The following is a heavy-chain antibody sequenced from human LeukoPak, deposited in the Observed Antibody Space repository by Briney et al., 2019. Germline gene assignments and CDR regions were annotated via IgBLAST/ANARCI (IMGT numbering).Heavy chain of an antibody. J-gene: IGHJ3*02. Sequence: SQTLSLTCAISGDSVSSNSAAWTWIRQSPSRGLEWLGRTYYKSKWYNDYAVSVKSRITINPDTSKNQFSLQLNSVTPEDTAVYYCARATTDAFDIWGQGTMVTVSS. CDR1: GDSVSSNSAA. CDR3: ARATTDAFDI. D-gene: IGHD1-26*01. V-gene: IGHV6-1*01. CDR2: TYYKSKWYN.